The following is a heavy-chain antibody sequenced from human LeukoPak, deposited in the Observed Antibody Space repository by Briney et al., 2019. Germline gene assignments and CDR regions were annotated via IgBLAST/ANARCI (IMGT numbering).Heavy chain of an antibody. CDR1: GGSFSGYY. Sequence: SETLSLTCAVYGGSFSGYYWIWIRQPPGKGLEWIGEINHSGSTNYNPSLKSRVTISVDTSKNQFSLKLSSVTAADTAVYYCARALYSYGYAESFDYWGQGTLVTVSS. D-gene: IGHD5-18*01. CDR2: INHSGST. J-gene: IGHJ4*02. CDR3: ARALYSYGYAESFDY. V-gene: IGHV4-34*01.